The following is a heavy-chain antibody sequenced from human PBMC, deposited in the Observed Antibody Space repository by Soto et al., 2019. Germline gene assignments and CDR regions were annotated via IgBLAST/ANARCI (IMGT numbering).Heavy chain of an antibody. J-gene: IGHJ4*02. V-gene: IGHV3-74*01. D-gene: IGHD3-22*01. CDR1: GFTFNMYW. Sequence: QSGGSLRLSCLASGFTFNMYWMHWVRQAPGKGLVWVSRINNDGSTTTYADSVKGRFTISRENAKNTVYLQMSSLRAEDTAVYFCASGGYYYDTSGSDYWGQGTLVTVSS. CDR3: ASGGYYYDTSGSDY. CDR2: INNDGSTT.